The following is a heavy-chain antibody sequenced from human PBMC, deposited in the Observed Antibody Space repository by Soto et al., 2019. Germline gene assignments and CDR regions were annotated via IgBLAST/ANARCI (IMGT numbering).Heavy chain of an antibody. D-gene: IGHD3-16*01. CDR1: GGSITDYY. CDR3: ARAFAGFGAYWYFDL. Sequence: PSATLSLTCTVSGGSITDYYWSWIRQPPGKALEWIGYGYHSVSIHYNPPLKTRVTISVDTSENQFSLRLSSVTAADTAVYYCARAFAGFGAYWYFDLWGRGTLVTVSS. CDR2: GYHSVSI. J-gene: IGHJ2*01. V-gene: IGHV4-59*01.